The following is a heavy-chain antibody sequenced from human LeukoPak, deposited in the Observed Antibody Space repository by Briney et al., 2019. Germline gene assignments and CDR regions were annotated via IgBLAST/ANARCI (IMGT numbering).Heavy chain of an antibody. CDR1: GFTFSSYS. CDR3: ARDNGRQWLVPAGDAFDI. J-gene: IGHJ3*02. V-gene: IGHV3-21*01. Sequence: GGSLRLSCAASGFTFSSYSMNWVRQAPGKGLEWVSSISSSSSYIYYADSVKGRFTISRDNAKNSLYLQMNSLRAEDTAVYYCARDNGRQWLVPAGDAFDIWGQGTMVTVSS. CDR2: ISSSSSYI. D-gene: IGHD6-19*01.